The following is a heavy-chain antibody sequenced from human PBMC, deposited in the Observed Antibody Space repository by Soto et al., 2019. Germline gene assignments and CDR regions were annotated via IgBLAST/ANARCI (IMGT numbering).Heavy chain of an antibody. CDR1: GGSISTYY. D-gene: IGHD5-12*01. CDR2: FYYSGGT. V-gene: IGHV4-59*08. J-gene: IGHJ4*02. CDR3: ARGDGYNSPESFDY. Sequence: QVQLQESGPGLVKPSETLSLTCTVSGGSISTYYWSWIRQPPGKGLEWIGYFYYSGGTNYNPSLKRRVTISVDTSKNQFSLKLSSVTAADTAVYYCARGDGYNSPESFDYWGQGTLVTVSS.